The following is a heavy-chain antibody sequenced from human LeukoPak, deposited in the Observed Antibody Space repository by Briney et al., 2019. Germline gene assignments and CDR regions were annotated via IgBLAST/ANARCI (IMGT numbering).Heavy chain of an antibody. Sequence: PGGSQRLSCAASGFTLSGFGMHWVRQAPGKGLQWVAVISSDGSNKFYADSVAGRFTISRDNSKNTVFLQMSSLRPEDTAVYFCGTEGGARGVDTVRYEYWGQGTLVTVSS. J-gene: IGHJ1*01. D-gene: IGHD2-8*02. CDR3: GTEGGARGVDTVRYEY. V-gene: IGHV3-30*03. CDR2: ISSDGSNK. CDR1: GFTLSGFG.